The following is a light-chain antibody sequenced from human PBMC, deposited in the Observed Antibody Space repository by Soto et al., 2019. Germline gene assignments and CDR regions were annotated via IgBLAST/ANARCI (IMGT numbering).Light chain of an antibody. CDR1: TSDVGNYNY. Sequence: QSALTQPASVSGSPGQSITISCIGTTSDVGNYNYVSWYQHHPGKVPKLIIYEVSHRPLGISDHFSGSKSGNTASLTISGLQTEDEADYYCSSYTSTTRVFGGGTKLTVL. V-gene: IGLV2-14*01. CDR3: SSYTSTTRV. J-gene: IGLJ3*02. CDR2: EVS.